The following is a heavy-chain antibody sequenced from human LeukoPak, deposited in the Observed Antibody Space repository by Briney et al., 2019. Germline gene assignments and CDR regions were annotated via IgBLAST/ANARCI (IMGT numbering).Heavy chain of an antibody. V-gene: IGHV3-21*01. CDR3: ARDPRPYCGGDCDLLFDP. D-gene: IGHD2-21*02. CDR2: IGTSTSYI. J-gene: IGHJ5*02. Sequence: PGGSLRLSCAASGFTFSTYIMNWVRQTPGKGLEWVSSIGTSTSYIYYADSVKGRFTISRDNAKNSLYLQMNSLRAEDTAVYYCARDPRPYCGGDCDLLFDPWGQGTLVTVSS. CDR1: GFTFSTYI.